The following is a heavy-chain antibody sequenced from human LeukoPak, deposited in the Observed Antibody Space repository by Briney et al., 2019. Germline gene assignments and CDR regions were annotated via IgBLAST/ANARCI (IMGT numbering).Heavy chain of an antibody. J-gene: IGHJ6*03. CDR3: ARDFPYYYYMDV. CDR1: GFTFSSYW. V-gene: IGHV3-74*01. CDR2: INSDGSST. Sequence: GGSLRLSCAASGFTFSSYWMHWVRQAPGKGLVWVSRINSDGSSTSYADSVKGRFTISRDNAKNSLYLQMNSLRAEDTAVYYCARDFPYYYYMDVWGKGTTVTISS.